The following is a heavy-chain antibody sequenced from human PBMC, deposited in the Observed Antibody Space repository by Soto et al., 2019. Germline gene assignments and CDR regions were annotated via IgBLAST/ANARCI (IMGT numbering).Heavy chain of an antibody. CDR3: AADQNLGVITSY. Sequence: SVKVSCKASGFTFTSSAVQWVRQARGRRLEWIGWIVVGSGNTNYAQKFQERVTITRDMSTSTAYMELSSLRSEDTAVYYCAADQNLGVITSYWGQGTLVTVSS. D-gene: IGHD3-22*01. CDR1: GFTFTSSA. CDR2: IVVGSGNT. J-gene: IGHJ4*02. V-gene: IGHV1-58*01.